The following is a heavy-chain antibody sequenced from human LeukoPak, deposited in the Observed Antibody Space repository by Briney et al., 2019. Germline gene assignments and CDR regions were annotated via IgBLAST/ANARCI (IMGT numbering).Heavy chain of an antibody. Sequence: KPSETLSLTCTVSGASINSHYWSWIRQPVGKGLEWIGRIYISGSTNYNSSLQSRVTMSVDTSKNQFSLKLSSVTAADTAVYYCERALNPLPGTYYFDYWGQGTLVTVSS. V-gene: IGHV4-4*07. CDR2: IYISGST. D-gene: IGHD2-15*01. CDR3: ERALNPLPGTYYFDY. J-gene: IGHJ4*02. CDR1: GASINSHY.